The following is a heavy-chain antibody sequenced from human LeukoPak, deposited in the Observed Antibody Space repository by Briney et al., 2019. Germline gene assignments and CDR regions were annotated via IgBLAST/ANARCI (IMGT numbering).Heavy chain of an antibody. D-gene: IGHD2-2*01. CDR3: ASRYCSTPTFPYVGVFDY. J-gene: IGHJ4*02. Sequence: GGSLRLSCAASGFTFSSYSMNWVRQAPGKGLEWVSSISSSSSYIYYADSVKGRFTISRDNAKNSLYLQMNSLRAEETAVYYCASRYCSTPTFPYVGVFDYWGQGALVTVSS. CDR1: GFTFSSYS. V-gene: IGHV3-21*01. CDR2: ISSSSSYI.